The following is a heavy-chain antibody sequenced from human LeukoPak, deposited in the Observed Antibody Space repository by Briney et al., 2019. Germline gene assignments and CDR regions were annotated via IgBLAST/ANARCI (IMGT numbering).Heavy chain of an antibody. D-gene: IGHD3-16*01. CDR2: IYYSGST. V-gene: IGHV4-59*08. J-gene: IGHJ4*02. CDR1: GGSISSYY. Sequence: SETLSLTCTVSGGSISSYYWSWIRQPPGKGLEWIGYIYYSGSTNYKPSLKSRVTISLDTSKNQFSLKLNSVTAADTAVYYCARRVTGRGTYYFDYWGQGTLVTVSS. CDR3: ARRVTGRGTYYFDY.